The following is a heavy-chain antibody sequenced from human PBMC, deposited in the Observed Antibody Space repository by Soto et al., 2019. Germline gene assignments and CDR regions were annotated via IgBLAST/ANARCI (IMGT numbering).Heavy chain of an antibody. CDR3: ARVWVVADPRESYYYYGMDV. Sequence: ASVKVSCKASGYTFTSYGISWVRQAPGQGLEWMGWISAYNGNTNYAQKLQGRVTMTTDTSTSTAYMELRSLRSDDTAVYYCARVWVVADPRESYYYYGMDVWGQGTMVTVSS. D-gene: IGHD5-12*01. V-gene: IGHV1-18*04. J-gene: IGHJ6*02. CDR2: ISAYNGNT. CDR1: GYTFTSYG.